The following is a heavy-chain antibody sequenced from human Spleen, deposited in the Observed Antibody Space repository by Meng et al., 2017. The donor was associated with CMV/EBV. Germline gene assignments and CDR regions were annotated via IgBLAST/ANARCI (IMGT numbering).Heavy chain of an antibody. D-gene: IGHD2-21*01. J-gene: IGHJ4*02. CDR1: GFTFSSYG. CDR2: IRYDGSNK. CDR3: AKVPVAYCGGDCYKNYFDY. Sequence: GGSLRLSCAVSGFTFSSYGFHWVRQAPGKGLEWVAFIRYDGSNKYYADSVKGRFTISRDNSKNTLYLQMNSLRAEDTAVYYCAKVPVAYCGGDCYKNYFDYWGQGTLVTVSS. V-gene: IGHV3-30*02.